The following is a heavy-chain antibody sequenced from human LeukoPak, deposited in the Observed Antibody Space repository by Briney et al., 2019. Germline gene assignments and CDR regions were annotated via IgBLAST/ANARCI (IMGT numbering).Heavy chain of an antibody. V-gene: IGHV4-34*01. CDR1: GGSFSGYY. Sequence: SETLSLTCAVYGGSFSGYYWSWIRQPPGKGLEWIGEINHSGSTNYNPSLKSRVTISVDTSKNQFSLTLRSVTATDTAVYYCTRRSHCEGGSCHPVWGQGTTVTVSS. CDR2: INHSGST. D-gene: IGHD2-15*01. CDR3: TRRSHCEGGSCHPV. J-gene: IGHJ6*02.